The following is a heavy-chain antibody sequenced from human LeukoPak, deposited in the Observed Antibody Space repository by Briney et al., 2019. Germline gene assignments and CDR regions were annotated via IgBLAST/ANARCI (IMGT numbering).Heavy chain of an antibody. J-gene: IGHJ4*02. CDR1: GASMTRRS. CDR3: ARGTDCGGDHGPDL. Sequence: KASETLSLICSVSGASMTRRSWIWVRQSPRKGLELMGYMHYTESPKYNPSLSSRVTMSIDTSKNQFSLQLRSVTAADTAFYYCARGTDCGGDHGPDLWGQRHLVTVSS. CDR2: MHYTESP. D-gene: IGHD2-21*02. V-gene: IGHV4-59*11.